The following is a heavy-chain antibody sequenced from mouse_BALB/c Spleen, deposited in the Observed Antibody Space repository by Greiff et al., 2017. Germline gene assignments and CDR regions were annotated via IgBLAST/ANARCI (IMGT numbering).Heavy chain of an antibody. D-gene: IGHD1-3*01. J-gene: IGHJ4*01. CDR2: IRSKSNNYAT. V-gene: IGHV10-1*02. Sequence: EVKLVESGGGLVQPKGSLKLSCAASGFTFNTYAMNWVRQAPGKGLEWVARIRSKSNNYATYYADSVKDRFTISRDDSQSMLYLQMNNLKTEDTAMYYCVRHEWGNYAMDYWGQGTSVTVSS. CDR1: GFTFNTYA. CDR3: VRHEWGNYAMDY.